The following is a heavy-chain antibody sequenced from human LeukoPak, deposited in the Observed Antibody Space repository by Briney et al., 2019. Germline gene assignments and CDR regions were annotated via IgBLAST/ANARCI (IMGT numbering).Heavy chain of an antibody. CDR3: ARGGAARLHFQN. CDR1: GGSISTYY. D-gene: IGHD6-6*01. V-gene: IGHV4-59*01. J-gene: IGHJ1*01. CDR2: IYHSGST. Sequence: KASETLSLTCTVSGGSISTYYWNWIRQPPGKGLEWIGYIYHSGSTNYNPSLQSRVTISVDTPKNQFSLNLNSVTAADTAVYYCARGGAARLHFQNWGQGTLVTVSS.